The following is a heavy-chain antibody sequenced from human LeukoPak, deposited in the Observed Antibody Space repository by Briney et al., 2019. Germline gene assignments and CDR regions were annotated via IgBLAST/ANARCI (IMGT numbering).Heavy chain of an antibody. CDR1: GYGFTIYW. D-gene: IGHD6-13*01. Sequence: GESVKISCTGSGYGFTIYWIGWVRQVPVKGLDWMGILYPGGSDTRYSPSIQGQATISADKSTTTAYLQWSGLKASDTAMYYCARRHSSIDYWGQGTLVTVSS. J-gene: IGHJ4*02. V-gene: IGHV5-51*01. CDR2: LYPGGSDT. CDR3: ARRHSSIDY.